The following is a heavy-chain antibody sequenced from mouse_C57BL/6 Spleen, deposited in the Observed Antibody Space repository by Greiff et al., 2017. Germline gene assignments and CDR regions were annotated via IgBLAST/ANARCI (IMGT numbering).Heavy chain of an antibody. CDR1: GFTFSDYG. D-gene: IGHD3-2*02. Sequence: EVHLVESGGGLVKPGGSLKLSCAASGFTFSDYGMHWVRQAPEKGLEWVAYISSGSSTIYYADTVKGRFTIYRDNAKNTLFLQMTSLRSEDTAMYYCARDSSGYPYYAMDYWGQGTSVTVSS. V-gene: IGHV5-17*01. CDR2: ISSGSSTI. CDR3: ARDSSGYPYYAMDY. J-gene: IGHJ4*01.